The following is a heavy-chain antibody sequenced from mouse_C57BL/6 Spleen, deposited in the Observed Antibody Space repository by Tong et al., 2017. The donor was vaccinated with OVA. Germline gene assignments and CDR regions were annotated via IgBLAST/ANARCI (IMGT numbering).Heavy chain of an antibody. D-gene: IGHD2-14*01. Sequence: SVFTFSTYGMSWIRQTPDKRLEWVATSSYGPGYTFYSDTVKGRFTISIDNAKNTRYQQMSGQKYEDSARYYCARGERYDENGFAYWDKGTLVT. V-gene: IGHV5-6*01. J-gene: IGHJ3*01. CDR2: SSYGPGYT. CDR3: ARGERYDENGFAY. CDR1: VFTFSTYG.